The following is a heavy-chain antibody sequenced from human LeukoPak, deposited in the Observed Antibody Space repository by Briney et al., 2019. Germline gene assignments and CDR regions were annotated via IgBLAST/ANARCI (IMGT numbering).Heavy chain of an antibody. CDR2: LYYSGST. Sequence: PSETLSLTCSVSGGSISSYYWSWIRQPPGKGLEWVGYLYYSGSTNSNPSLKRRVTMSVDTSQNQFSLKLRSVTAAETAVYYCARGGSGISNAFDIWGQGTMVAVSS. D-gene: IGHD3-10*01. J-gene: IGHJ3*02. CDR3: ARGGSGISNAFDI. CDR1: GGSISSYY. V-gene: IGHV4-59*01.